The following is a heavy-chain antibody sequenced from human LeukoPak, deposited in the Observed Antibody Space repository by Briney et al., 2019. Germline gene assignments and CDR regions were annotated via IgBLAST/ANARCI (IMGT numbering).Heavy chain of an antibody. V-gene: IGHV4-34*01. CDR1: GGSFSGCY. CDR3: ARNYYGSGSYARYYYYYYMDV. J-gene: IGHJ6*03. D-gene: IGHD3-10*01. CDR2: INHSGST. Sequence: SETLSLTCAVYGGSFSGCYWSWIRQPPGKGLEWIGEINHSGSTNYNPSLKSRVTISVDTSKNQFSLKLSSVTAADTAVYYCARNYYGSGSYARYYYYYYMDVWGKGTTVTVSS.